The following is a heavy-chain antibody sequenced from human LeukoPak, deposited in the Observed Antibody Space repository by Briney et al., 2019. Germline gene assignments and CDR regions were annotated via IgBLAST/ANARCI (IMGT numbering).Heavy chain of an antibody. Sequence: GRSLRLSCAASGFPFDDYAMHWVRPAPGKGLEWGSGLSWNSGSIGYADSVKGRFTISRDNAKNSLYLQMNSLRAEDTALYYCAKDGGFYCSSTSCSLVYWGQGTLVSVCS. J-gene: IGHJ4*02. D-gene: IGHD2-2*01. CDR1: GFPFDDYA. V-gene: IGHV3-9*01. CDR2: LSWNSGSI. CDR3: AKDGGFYCSSTSCSLVY.